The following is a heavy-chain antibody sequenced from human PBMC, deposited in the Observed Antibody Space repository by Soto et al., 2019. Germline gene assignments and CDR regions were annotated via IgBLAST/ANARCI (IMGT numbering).Heavy chain of an antibody. V-gene: IGHV3-53*04. CDR1: GFTVSNNY. CDR2: IFPGGGT. Sequence: EVQLVESGGDLVQPGGSLRLSCAASGFTVSNNYMSWVRQAPGKGLEWVSVIFPGGGTYSADSVKGRFAISRHTSKNTLYLQVNSLTAEDTAVYYCARCDYGWHVHYYYYMDVWVKGTTVTVSS. J-gene: IGHJ6*03. CDR3: ARCDYGWHVHYYYYMDV. D-gene: IGHD3-10*01.